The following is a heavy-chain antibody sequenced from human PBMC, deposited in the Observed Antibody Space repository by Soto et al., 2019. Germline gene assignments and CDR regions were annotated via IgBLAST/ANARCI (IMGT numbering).Heavy chain of an antibody. V-gene: IGHV1-24*01. CDR3: TTYHGDYKFDH. D-gene: IGHD4-17*01. Sequence: QVQLVQSGAEVKKPGASVKVSCKVSGYTLNEVAMHWVRQAPGKGLEWLGGFDPDEAETIYAQHFQGRVTMTEDTSTDTVYMELSSLRSEDTALYFCTTYHGDYKFDHCGQGTLVTVSS. J-gene: IGHJ5*02. CDR1: GYTLNEVA. CDR2: FDPDEAET.